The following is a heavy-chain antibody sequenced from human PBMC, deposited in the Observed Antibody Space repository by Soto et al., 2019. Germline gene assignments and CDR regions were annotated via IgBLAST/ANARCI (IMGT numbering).Heavy chain of an antibody. Sequence: EVQLVESGGGLVQPGGSLRLSCAASGFTFSDHYMDWVRQAPGKGLEWVGRIRNRPNSYTTQYAAYVKGRFAVLRDDSENLVYLQMNDLKAEDTAVYYCVRDSGRGFYFDYWGQGAQVTVSS. J-gene: IGHJ4*02. CDR2: IRNRPNSYTT. D-gene: IGHD3-10*01. CDR1: GFTFSDHY. CDR3: VRDSGRGFYFDY. V-gene: IGHV3-72*01.